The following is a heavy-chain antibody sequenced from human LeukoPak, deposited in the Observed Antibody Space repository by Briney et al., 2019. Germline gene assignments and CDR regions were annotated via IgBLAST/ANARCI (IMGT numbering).Heavy chain of an antibody. CDR1: GFTFSSYW. Sequence: GGSLRLSCAASGFTFSSYWMSWVRQAPGKGLEWVANIKQDGSEKYYVDSVKGRFTISRDNAKNSLYLQMNSLRAEDTAVYYCARVPGYYYYYGMDVWGQGTTVTVSS. CDR2: IKQDGSEK. J-gene: IGHJ6*02. V-gene: IGHV3-7*01. CDR3: ARVPGYYYYYGMDV.